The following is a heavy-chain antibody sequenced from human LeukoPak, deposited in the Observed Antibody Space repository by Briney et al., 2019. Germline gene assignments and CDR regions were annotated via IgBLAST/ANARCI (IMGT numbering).Heavy chain of an antibody. Sequence: TGGSLRLSCAASGFTFSSYGMHWVRQAPGKGLEWVTFIRYDESNKYYADSVKGRFTISRDNAKNSLYLQMNSLRAEDTAVYYCARDLDGDCSGGSCLDAFDIWGQGTMVTVSS. J-gene: IGHJ3*02. D-gene: IGHD2-15*01. V-gene: IGHV3-30*02. CDR2: IRYDESNK. CDR1: GFTFSSYG. CDR3: ARDLDGDCSGGSCLDAFDI.